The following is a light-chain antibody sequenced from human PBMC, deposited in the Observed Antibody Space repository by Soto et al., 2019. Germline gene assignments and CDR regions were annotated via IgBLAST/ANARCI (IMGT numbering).Light chain of an antibody. J-gene: IGLJ1*01. Sequence: QSVLTQPASVSGSPGQSITISCTGTSSDVGGHNYVSWYQHHPGKAPKLIIYEVSYRPSGVSNRFSGSKSAYTASLTISGLQAEDEADYYCNSQTTSGIRVFGTGTKVTVL. CDR2: EVS. CDR3: NSQTTSGIRV. V-gene: IGLV2-14*01. CDR1: SSDVGGHNY.